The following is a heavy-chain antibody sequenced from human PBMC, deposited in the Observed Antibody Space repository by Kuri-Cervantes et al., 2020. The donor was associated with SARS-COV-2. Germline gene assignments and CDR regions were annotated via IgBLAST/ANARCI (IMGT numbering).Heavy chain of an antibody. J-gene: IGHJ2*01. CDR1: GDAVDDYG. D-gene: IGHD6-13*01. Sequence: YCAPTGDAVDDYGMVWVRQAPGKGLEWGSGINWDGGSTGYADSVKGRFTISRDNARNSLYLQMNSLRAEDTALYHCARGALWIAAAGRSWYFDLWGRGTLVTVSS. CDR3: ARGALWIAAAGRSWYFDL. CDR2: INWDGGST. V-gene: IGHV3-20*01.